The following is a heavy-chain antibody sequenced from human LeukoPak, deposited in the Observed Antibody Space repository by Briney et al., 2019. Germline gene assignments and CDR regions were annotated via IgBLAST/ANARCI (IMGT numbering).Heavy chain of an antibody. J-gene: IGHJ4*02. CDR2: IIPIFGTA. V-gene: IGHV1-69*13. CDR3: ARELGIVGATTHVNFDY. D-gene: IGHD1-26*01. Sequence: GASVKVSCKASGGTFSSYAISWVRQAPGQGLEWMGGIIPIFGTANYAQKFQGRVTTTADESTGTAYMELSSLRSEDTAVYYCARELGIVGATTHVNFDYWGQGTLVTVSS. CDR1: GGTFSSYA.